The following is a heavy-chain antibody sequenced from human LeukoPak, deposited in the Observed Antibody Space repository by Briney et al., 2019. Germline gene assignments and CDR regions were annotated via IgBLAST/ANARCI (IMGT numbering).Heavy chain of an antibody. CDR2: ISYDGSNK. CDR3: VSTVVLVADF. D-gene: IGHD2-8*02. CDR1: GFTFSDYG. V-gene: IGHV3-30*03. Sequence: PGGSLRLSCTASGFTFSDYGMHWVRQAPGKGLEWLAVISYDGSNKYYADSVKGRFTISRDYSRDTLYLQMNSLRVEDTALYYCVSTVVLVADFWGQGTLVTVSS. J-gene: IGHJ4*02.